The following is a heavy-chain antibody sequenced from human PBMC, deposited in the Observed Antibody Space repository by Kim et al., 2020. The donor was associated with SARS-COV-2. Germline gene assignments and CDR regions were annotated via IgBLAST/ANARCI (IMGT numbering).Heavy chain of an antibody. Sequence: SETLSLTCTVSGGSISSYYWSWIRQPPGKGLEWIGYIYYSGSTNYNPSLKSRVTISVDTSKNQFSLKLSSVTAADTAVYYCARDRSHYYDSRGYYFDYWGQGTLVTVSS. CDR2: IYYSGST. CDR1: GGSISSYY. CDR3: ARDRSHYYDSRGYYFDY. J-gene: IGHJ4*02. V-gene: IGHV4-59*01. D-gene: IGHD3-22*01.